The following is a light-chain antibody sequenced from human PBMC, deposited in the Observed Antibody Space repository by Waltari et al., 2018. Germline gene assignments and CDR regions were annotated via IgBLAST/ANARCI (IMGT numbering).Light chain of an antibody. CDR2: DVS. CDR1: SSDSGAYNY. V-gene: IGLV2-14*03. CDR3: SSFTSSTTGI. J-gene: IGLJ2*01. Sequence: SALTQPDSASGSPGQSITIPCSGVSSDSGAYNYFPWYRRHPGEAPKVIIYDVSNRPSGVSNRFSGSKSGSTASLTISGLQPEDEAVYYCSSFTSSTTGIFGGGTKLTVL.